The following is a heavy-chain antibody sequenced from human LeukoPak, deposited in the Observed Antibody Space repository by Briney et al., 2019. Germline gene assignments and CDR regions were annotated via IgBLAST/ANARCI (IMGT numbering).Heavy chain of an antibody. V-gene: IGHV4-4*07. D-gene: IGHD6-6*01. CDR1: GASITSFH. Sequence: SETLSLTCTVSGASITSFHWTWIRQPAGKGLEWIGLIYSSGSTIYNPSLQSRVAMSVDMTKNQLSLKLSPVTAADTAMYYCARKDGDYWGQGTLVTVSS. CDR3: ARKDGDY. CDR2: IYSSGST. J-gene: IGHJ4*02.